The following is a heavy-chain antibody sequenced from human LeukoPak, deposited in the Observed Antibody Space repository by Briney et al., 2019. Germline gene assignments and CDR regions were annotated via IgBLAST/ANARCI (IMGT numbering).Heavy chain of an antibody. CDR1: GFTFSSYW. D-gene: IGHD6-13*01. V-gene: IGHV3-7*03. CDR2: IKRDGSEK. CDR3: AKSTAAAGTESY. J-gene: IGHJ4*02. Sequence: GGSLRLSCAASGFTFSSYWMTWVRQAPGKGLEWVANIKRDGSEKHYVDSVKGRFTISRDNAKNSMFLQMNSLRAEDTAVYYCAKSTAAAGTESYWGQGTLVTVSS.